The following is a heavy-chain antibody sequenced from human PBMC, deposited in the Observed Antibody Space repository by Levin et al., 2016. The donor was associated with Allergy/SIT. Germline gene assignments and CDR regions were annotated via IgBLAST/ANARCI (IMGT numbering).Heavy chain of an antibody. CDR1: GFTFSSYA. CDR3: AREAVLRFLEWLTYYYYYMDV. D-gene: IGHD3-3*01. J-gene: IGHJ6*03. V-gene: IGHV3-23*01. Sequence: GESLKISCAASGFTFSSYAMSWVRQAPGKGLEWVSAISGSGGSTYYADSVKGRFTISRDNSKNTLYLQMNSLRAEDTAVYYCAREAVLRFLEWLTYYYYYMDVWGKGTTVTVSS. CDR2: ISGSGGST.